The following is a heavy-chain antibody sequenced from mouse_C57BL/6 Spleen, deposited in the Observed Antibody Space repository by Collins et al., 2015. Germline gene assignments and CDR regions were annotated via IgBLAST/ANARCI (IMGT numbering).Heavy chain of an antibody. V-gene: IGHV1-5*01. Sequence: PGQGLEWIGAIYPGNSDTSYNQKFKGKAKLTAVTSASTAYMELSSLTNEDSAVYYCTRSGLPYYFDYWGQGTTLTVSS. CDR3: TRSGLPYYFDY. CDR2: IYPGNSDT. J-gene: IGHJ2*01. D-gene: IGHD2-4*01.